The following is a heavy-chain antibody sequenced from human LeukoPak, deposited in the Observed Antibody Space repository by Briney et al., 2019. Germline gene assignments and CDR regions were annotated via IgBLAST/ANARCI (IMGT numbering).Heavy chain of an antibody. CDR1: GLIVSSNE. D-gene: IGHD3-16*01. V-gene: IGHV3-66*01. J-gene: IGHJ4*02. CDR3: AREPPGGGFDY. CDR2: MYSGGST. Sequence: GGSLRLSCAGSGLIVSSNEMSWVRQAPGKGLEWVSVMYSGGSTRYADSVKGRFTISRDNSKNTLYLQMNSLRAEDTAVYYCAREPPGGGFDYWGQGTLVTVSS.